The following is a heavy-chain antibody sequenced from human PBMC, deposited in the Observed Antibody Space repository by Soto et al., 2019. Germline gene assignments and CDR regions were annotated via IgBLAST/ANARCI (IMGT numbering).Heavy chain of an antibody. CDR1: GGTFSSYA. Sequence: QVQLVQSGAEVKKPGSSVKVSCKASGGTFSSYAISWVRQAPGQGLEWMGGIIPIFGTANYEQKFQGRVTITGDKTTSTSYMELSSLGTEDTAVFYCARGGQGVTFVGVIDYYFDYCGQGTLVTVSS. CDR2: IIPIFGTA. CDR3: ARGGQGVTFVGVIDYYFDY. V-gene: IGHV1-69*06. J-gene: IGHJ4*02. D-gene: IGHD3-16*02.